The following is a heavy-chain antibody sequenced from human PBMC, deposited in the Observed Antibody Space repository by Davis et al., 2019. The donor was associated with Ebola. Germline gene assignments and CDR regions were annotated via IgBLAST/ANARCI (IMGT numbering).Heavy chain of an antibody. CDR1: GYSFSTFW. J-gene: IGHJ4*02. CDR3: ARADIVATIPDY. V-gene: IGHV5-51*01. Sequence: GESLKISCKGSGYSFSTFWIAWVRQMPGKGLEWMGIIYPGDSDTRYSPSFQGQVTISADKSISTAYLQWSSLKASDTAMYYCARADIVATIPDYWGQGTLVTVSS. D-gene: IGHD5-12*01. CDR2: IYPGDSDT.